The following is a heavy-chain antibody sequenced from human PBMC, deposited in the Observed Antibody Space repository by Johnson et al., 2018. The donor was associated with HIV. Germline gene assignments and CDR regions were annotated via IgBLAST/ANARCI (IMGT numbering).Heavy chain of an antibody. Sequence: QVQLVESGGGLVKPGGSLRLSCTASGFTFSDYYMTWIRQAPGKGLDWVSYISSSGGTKYYADSVKGRFTISRDNAKKSLYLQMNSLRVDDTAVYYCVRDGGRGDFDIWGHGTRVSVSS. V-gene: IGHV3-11*04. CDR1: GFTFSDYY. CDR2: ISSSGGTK. J-gene: IGHJ3*02. D-gene: IGHD3-16*01. CDR3: VRDGGRGDFDI.